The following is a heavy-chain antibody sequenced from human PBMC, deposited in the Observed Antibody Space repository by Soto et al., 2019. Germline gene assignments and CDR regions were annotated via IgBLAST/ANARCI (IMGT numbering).Heavy chain of an antibody. Sequence: VSLRLSCAASGFSFTNFAMSWVRQAPGKGLEWVAGIGASGDITWYADSVKGRLSISRDNSKNTLYLQLNSLRFEDTAVYYCAKDDFHDHGEDYFDYWCPGTRVTGAS. CDR2: IGASGDIT. CDR3: AKDDFHDHGEDYFDY. D-gene: IGHD2-21*01. J-gene: IGHJ4*02. V-gene: IGHV3-23*01. CDR1: GFSFTNFA.